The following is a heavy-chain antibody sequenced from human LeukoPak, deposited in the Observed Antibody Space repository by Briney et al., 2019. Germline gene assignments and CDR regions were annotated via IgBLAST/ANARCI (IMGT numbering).Heavy chain of an antibody. D-gene: IGHD5-18*01. V-gene: IGHV1-24*01. CDR1: GYTLTELS. Sequence: GASVKVSCKVSGYTLTELSMHWVRQAPGKGLEWMGGFDPEDGETIYAQKFQGRVTMTEDTSTDTAYMELSSLRSEDTAVYYCARLANVDTAMVNYFDYWGQGTLVTVSS. CDR3: ARLANVDTAMVNYFDY. CDR2: FDPEDGET. J-gene: IGHJ4*02.